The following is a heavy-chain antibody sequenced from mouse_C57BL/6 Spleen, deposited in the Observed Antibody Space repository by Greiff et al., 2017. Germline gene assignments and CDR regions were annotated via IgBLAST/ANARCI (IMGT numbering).Heavy chain of an antibody. J-gene: IGHJ4*01. Sequence: VQLQQSGAELARPGASVKLSCKASGYTFTSYGISWVKQRTGQGLEWIGEIYPRSGNTYYNEKFKGKATLTADKSSSTAYMELRSLTSEDSAVYFCARDAELGLRRGAMDYWGQGTSVTVSS. CDR3: ARDAELGLRRGAMDY. CDR2: IYPRSGNT. D-gene: IGHD2-4*01. CDR1: GYTFTSYG. V-gene: IGHV1-81*01.